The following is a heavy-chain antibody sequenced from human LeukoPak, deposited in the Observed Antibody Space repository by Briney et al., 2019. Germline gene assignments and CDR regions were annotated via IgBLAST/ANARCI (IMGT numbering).Heavy chain of an antibody. CDR3: ASLGYCTNAVCRWFDH. J-gene: IGHJ5*02. CDR1: GFTFSSYA. CDR2: ISGSGGST. Sequence: PGGSLRLSCAASGFTFSSYAMSWVRQAPGKGLEWVSAISGSGGSTYYADSVKGRFTISRDNSKNTLYLQMNSLRAEDTAVYYCASLGYCTNAVCRWFDHWGQGTLVTVSS. D-gene: IGHD2-8*01. V-gene: IGHV3-23*01.